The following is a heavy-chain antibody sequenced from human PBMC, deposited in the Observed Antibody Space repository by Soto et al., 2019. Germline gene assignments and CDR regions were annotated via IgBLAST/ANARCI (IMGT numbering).Heavy chain of an antibody. CDR1: GYTFTDYY. CDR2: INPNSGGT. CDR3: ARALYDVLTGYHY. J-gene: IGHJ4*02. V-gene: IGHV1-2*02. Sequence: ASVKVSCKASGYTFTDYYIHWVRQAPGQGLAWMGWINPNSGGTAYAQNFQGRVTMTRDTSTSTAYMELSRLRSDDTAVYYCARALYDVLTGYHYWGQGTLVTVSS. D-gene: IGHD3-9*01.